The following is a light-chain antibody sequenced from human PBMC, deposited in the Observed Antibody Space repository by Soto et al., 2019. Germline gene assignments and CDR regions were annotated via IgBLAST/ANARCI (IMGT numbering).Light chain of an antibody. CDR2: RTS. CDR3: QPYNNWHSAT. CDR1: QSISSN. V-gene: IGKV3-15*01. Sequence: EIVFTQSRAIMSVSPGERSTLSFRASQSISSNLAWYQPTPGQAPSLIMFRTSSRANGFPARFSGSGSGTEFNLTISSLQSEDFGVYDGQPYNNWHSATFGGGTKVDIK. J-gene: IGKJ4*01.